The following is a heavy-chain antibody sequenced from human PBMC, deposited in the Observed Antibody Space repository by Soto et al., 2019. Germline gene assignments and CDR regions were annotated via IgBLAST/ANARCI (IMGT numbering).Heavy chain of an antibody. J-gene: IGHJ4*02. Sequence: VGSLRLSCAASGFTVSNNYMSWVRQAPGKGLEWVSLIYSGGNTLYADSVRGRFTISRDGSKNTLYLQMNSLRAEDTAVYYCTRDQTADSHWGQGTLVTVSS. D-gene: IGHD3-22*01. CDR1: GFTVSNNY. CDR2: IYSGGNT. CDR3: TRDQTADSH. V-gene: IGHV3-53*01.